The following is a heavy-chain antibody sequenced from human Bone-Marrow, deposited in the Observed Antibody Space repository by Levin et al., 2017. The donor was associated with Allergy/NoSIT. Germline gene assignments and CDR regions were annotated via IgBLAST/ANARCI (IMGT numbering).Heavy chain of an antibody. CDR3: TRDDYASF. CDR2: ISNDGSFI. J-gene: IGHJ3*01. Sequence: GGSLRLSCAASGFTFSAYWMSWVRQAPGKGLVWVSRISNDGSFITYADSVKGRFSISRDNAENTVYLHMNDLRGEDTALYYCTRDDYASFWGQGTMVTVSS. CDR1: GFTFSAYW. V-gene: IGHV3-74*01. D-gene: IGHD4-17*01.